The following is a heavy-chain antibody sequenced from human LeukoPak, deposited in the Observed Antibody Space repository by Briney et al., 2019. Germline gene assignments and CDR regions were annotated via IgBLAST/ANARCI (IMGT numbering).Heavy chain of an antibody. V-gene: IGHV3-48*01. J-gene: IGHJ4*02. Sequence: GGSLRLSCAASGFTFSSYSMNWVRQAPGKGLEWVSYISSSSSTIYYADPVKGRFTISRDNAKNSLYLQMNSLRAEDTAVYYCAPGYSYYYDSSTYYWGQGTLVTVSS. CDR1: GFTFSSYS. CDR2: ISSSSSTI. CDR3: APGYSYYYDSSTYY. D-gene: IGHD3-22*01.